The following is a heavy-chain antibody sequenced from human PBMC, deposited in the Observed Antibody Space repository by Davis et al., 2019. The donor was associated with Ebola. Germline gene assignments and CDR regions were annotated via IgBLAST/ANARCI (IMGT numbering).Heavy chain of an antibody. D-gene: IGHD2-2*01. CDR2: IYYSGST. V-gene: IGHV4-59*01. CDR1: GGSISSYY. CDR3: ARGVVVVPAAILSYYYYGMDV. J-gene: IGHJ6*02. Sequence: SETLSLTCTVSGGSISSYYWSWIRQPPGKGLEWIGYIYYSGSTNYNPSLKSRVTISVDTSKNQFSLKLSSVTAADTAVYYCARGVVVVPAAILSYYYYGMDVWSQGTTVTVSS.